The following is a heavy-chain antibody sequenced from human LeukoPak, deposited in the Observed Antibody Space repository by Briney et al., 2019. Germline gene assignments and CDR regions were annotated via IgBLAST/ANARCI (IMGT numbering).Heavy chain of an antibody. CDR2: INAGNGNT. J-gene: IGHJ5*02. Sequence: ASVKVSCKASGYTFTSYAMHWVRQAPGQRLEWMGWINAGNGNTKYSQKFQGRVTITRDTSASTAYMELSSLRSEDTAVYYCARDSQSYYYDSSGYYYSWFGPWGQGTLVTVSS. D-gene: IGHD3-22*01. V-gene: IGHV1-3*01. CDR3: ARDSQSYYYDSSGYYYSWFGP. CDR1: GYTFTSYA.